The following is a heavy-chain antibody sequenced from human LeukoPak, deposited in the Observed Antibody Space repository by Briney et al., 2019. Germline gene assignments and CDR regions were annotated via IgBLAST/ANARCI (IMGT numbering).Heavy chain of an antibody. D-gene: IGHD5-18*01. CDR2: INHSGST. V-gene: IGHV4-34*01. CDR3: AKDPVSGYSYFYAHNEWYYFDY. CDR1: GGSFSGYY. J-gene: IGHJ4*02. Sequence: ASETLSLTCAVYGGSFSGYYWSWIRQPPGKGLEWIGEINHSGSTNYNPSLKSRVTISVDTSKNQFSLKLSSVTAADTAVYYCAKDPVSGYSYFYAHNEWYYFDYWGQGTLVTVSS.